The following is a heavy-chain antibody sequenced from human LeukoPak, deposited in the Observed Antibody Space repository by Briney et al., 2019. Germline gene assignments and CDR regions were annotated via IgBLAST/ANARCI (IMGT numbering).Heavy chain of an antibody. V-gene: IGHV1-46*01. CDR1: GYTFTSYY. D-gene: IGHD3-3*01. CDR3: ARSITIYWRPNWGFDP. Sequence: ASVKVSCKASGYTFTSYYMHWVRQAPGQGLEWMGIINPSGGSTSYAQKFQGRVTMTRDMSTSTVYMELSSLRSEDTAVYYCARSITIYWRPNWGFDPWGQGTLVTVSS. J-gene: IGHJ5*02. CDR2: INPSGGST.